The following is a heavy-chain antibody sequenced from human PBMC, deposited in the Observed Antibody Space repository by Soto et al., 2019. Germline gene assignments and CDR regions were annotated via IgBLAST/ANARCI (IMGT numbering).Heavy chain of an antibody. CDR2: INAGNGNT. V-gene: IGHV1-3*01. J-gene: IGHJ3*02. Sequence: GASVKVSCKASGYTFTSYAMHWVRQAPGQRLEWMGWINAGNGNTKYSQKFQGRVTITRDTSASTAYMELSSLRSEDTAVYYCARVRIAVAGTWDAFDIWGQGTMVTVSS. D-gene: IGHD6-19*01. CDR1: GYTFTSYA. CDR3: ARVRIAVAGTWDAFDI.